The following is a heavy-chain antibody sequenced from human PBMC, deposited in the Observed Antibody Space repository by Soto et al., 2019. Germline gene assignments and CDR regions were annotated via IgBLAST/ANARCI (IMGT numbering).Heavy chain of an antibody. D-gene: IGHD4-4*01. J-gene: IGHJ5*01. CDR2: ISSSGRTT. CDR1: GFTFGDYY. Sequence: PGGSLRLSCAASGFTFGDYYMAWIRQALGKGLEWISYISSSGRTTYYADSVKGRFTISRDNAKNSLYLQMNNLRAEDTAVYYCARGEVSDSNYDWFDSWGQGALVTVSS. CDR3: ARGEVSDSNYDWFDS. V-gene: IGHV3-11*01.